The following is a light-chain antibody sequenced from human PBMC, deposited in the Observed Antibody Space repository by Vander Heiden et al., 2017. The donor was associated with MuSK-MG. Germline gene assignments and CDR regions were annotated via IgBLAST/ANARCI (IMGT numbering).Light chain of an antibody. Sequence: EIQMTQSLSTLSASIGDRVTITCRASQSISSWLAWYQQKPGKAPRLLIYKASNLESGVPARFSGSGSGTEFTLTISSLQPDDFATYYCQHYSSYVSWTFGQGTTVEIK. CDR1: QSISSW. CDR3: QHYSSYVSWT. J-gene: IGKJ1*01. CDR2: KAS. V-gene: IGKV1-5*03.